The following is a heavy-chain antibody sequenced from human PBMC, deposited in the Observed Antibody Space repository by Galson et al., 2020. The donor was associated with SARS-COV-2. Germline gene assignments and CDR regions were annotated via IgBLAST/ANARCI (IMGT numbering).Heavy chain of an antibody. V-gene: IGHV4-4*02. Sequence: SETLSLTCAVSGDSVSSSNWWSWVRQPPGKGMEWLGEIYHSGIINYNPSLKGRVTMSLATSENQFSLKLNSVTAADTAVYYCARGSDFIWRNWGPGTLVTVSS. CDR1: GDSVSSSNW. CDR2: IYHSGII. CDR3: ARGSDFIWRN. J-gene: IGHJ4*02. D-gene: IGHD3-16*01.